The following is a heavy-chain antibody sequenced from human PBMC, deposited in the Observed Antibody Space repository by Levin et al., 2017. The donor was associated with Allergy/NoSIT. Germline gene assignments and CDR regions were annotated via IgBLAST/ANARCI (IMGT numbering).Heavy chain of an antibody. CDR1: GVSISSSSSY. Sequence: PSETLSLTCTVSGVSISSSSSYWGWIRQPPGKGLEWIGSIYDSGSTYYNPSLKSRVTISVDRSNNQFSLKLSSVTAADTGVYYCARQGLGTTLSYYYYGMDVWGQGTTVTVSS. V-gene: IGHV4-39*01. CDR3: ARQGLGTTLSYYYYGMDV. D-gene: IGHD7-27*01. J-gene: IGHJ6*02. CDR2: IYDSGST.